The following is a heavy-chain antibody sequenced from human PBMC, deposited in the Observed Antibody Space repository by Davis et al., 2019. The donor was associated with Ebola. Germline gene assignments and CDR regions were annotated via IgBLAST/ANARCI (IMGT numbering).Heavy chain of an antibody. V-gene: IGHV1-2*06. CDR1: GYTFTSYG. D-gene: IGHD3-22*01. J-gene: IGHJ3*02. CDR3: ASRTLLYYYDSGNAFDI. CDR2: INPNSGGT. Sequence: ASVKVSCKGSGYTFTSYGISWVRQAPGQGLEWMGRINPNSGGTNYAQKFQGRVTMTRDTSISTAYMELSRLRSDDTAVYYCASRTLLYYYDSGNAFDIWGQGTMVTVSS.